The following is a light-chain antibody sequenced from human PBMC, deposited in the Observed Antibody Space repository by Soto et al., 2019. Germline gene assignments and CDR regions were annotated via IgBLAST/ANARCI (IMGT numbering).Light chain of an antibody. CDR3: QQYDNLPLT. V-gene: IGKV1-33*01. Sequence: DIPLTQSPSSLSASVGDRVTITCQASQAIITYLNWFQQRPGKAPKLLIYDASHLETGVPSRFSGSGSGTAFTLTLSSLQPEDVGTYHSQQYDNLPLTFVGGTKV. J-gene: IGKJ4*01. CDR2: DAS. CDR1: QAIITY.